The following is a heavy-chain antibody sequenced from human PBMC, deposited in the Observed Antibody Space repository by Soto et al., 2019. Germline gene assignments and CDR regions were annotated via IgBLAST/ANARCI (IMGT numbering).Heavy chain of an antibody. CDR1: GGSVSSGSYY. D-gene: IGHD3-3*01. J-gene: IGHJ6*02. CDR2: IYYSGST. V-gene: IGHV4-61*01. Sequence: LETLSLTCTVSGGSVSSGSYYWSWIRQPPGKGLEWIGYIYYSGSTNYNPSLKSRVTISVDTSKNQFSLKLSSVTAADTAVYYCARAPYPYDFWSGYYYYYGMDVWGQGTTVTVSS. CDR3: ARAPYPYDFWSGYYYYYGMDV.